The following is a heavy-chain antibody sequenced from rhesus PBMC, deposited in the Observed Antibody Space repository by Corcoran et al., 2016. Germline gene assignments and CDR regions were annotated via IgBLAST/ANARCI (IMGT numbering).Heavy chain of an antibody. D-gene: IGHD2-15*01. V-gene: IGHV4S10*01. CDR2: IYGRITNT. CDR3: AREDVVVLRF. J-gene: IGHJ4*01. Sequence: QVQLQESGPGVVKPSETLSLTCAVSGGSISDNYRWSWIRQPPGKGLEWIGFIYGRITNTNYNPSLKSRVTISKDTTKNQCSLKLGSVTAADTAVYFCAREDVVVLRFWGQGVLVTVSS. CDR1: GGSISDNYR.